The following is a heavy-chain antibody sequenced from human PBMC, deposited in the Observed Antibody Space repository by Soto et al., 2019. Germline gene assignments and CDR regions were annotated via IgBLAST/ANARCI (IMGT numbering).Heavy chain of an antibody. J-gene: IGHJ5*02. CDR3: ARGSRFGAQMNWCDP. Sequence: QVQLQESGPGLVKPSQTLSLTCTVSGASISSGGYYWSWSRQHPGKGLEWIGYIYYSGSTYYNPSLKSRVTISVDTSKNQCSLKLSSVTAADTAVYYCARGSRFGAQMNWCDPWGQGTLVTGSS. V-gene: IGHV4-31*03. CDR1: GASISSGGYY. D-gene: IGHD3-10*01. CDR2: IYYSGST.